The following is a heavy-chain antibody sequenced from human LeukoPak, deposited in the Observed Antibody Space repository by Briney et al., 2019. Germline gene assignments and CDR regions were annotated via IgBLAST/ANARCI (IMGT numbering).Heavy chain of an antibody. J-gene: IGHJ4*02. V-gene: IGHV4-59*01. Sequence: SGTLSLTCTVSGGSISSYYWSWIRQPPGKGLEWIGYISYSGTTNYNPSLKSRVTISVAPSKNQFSLKLRSVTAPDTAVYYCARDRGNYFDYWGQGTLVTVSS. CDR1: GGSISSYY. D-gene: IGHD6-13*01. CDR2: ISYSGTT. CDR3: ARDRGNYFDY.